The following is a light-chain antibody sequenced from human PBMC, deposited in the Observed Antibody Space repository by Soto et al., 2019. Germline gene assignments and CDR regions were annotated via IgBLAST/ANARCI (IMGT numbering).Light chain of an antibody. CDR1: NIATYS. Sequence: SYELTQPPSVSLAPGKTARITCGGTNIATYSVHWYRQKPGQAPVLVISNDNDRPSGIPDRFSGSNSGHTATLTIRSVEAGDEADYYCQLWDNKNDEVVFGGGTKLTVL. CDR3: QLWDNKNDEVV. V-gene: IGLV3-21*04. J-gene: IGLJ3*02. CDR2: NDN.